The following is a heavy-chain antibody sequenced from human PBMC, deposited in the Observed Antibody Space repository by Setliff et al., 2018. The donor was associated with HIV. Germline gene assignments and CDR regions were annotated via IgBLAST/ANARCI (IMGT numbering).Heavy chain of an antibody. V-gene: IGHV1-69*05. Sequence: GDTFSNYPISWLRQAPGQGPEWMGGIIPIFGTANYAQKFQGRVTMTRDTSTSTVYMELTSLRSEDTAVYYCARDASAPPLNWFDPWGQGTLVTVSS. J-gene: IGHJ5*02. CDR1: GDTFSNYP. CDR3: ARDASAPPLNWFDP. CDR2: IIPIFGTA.